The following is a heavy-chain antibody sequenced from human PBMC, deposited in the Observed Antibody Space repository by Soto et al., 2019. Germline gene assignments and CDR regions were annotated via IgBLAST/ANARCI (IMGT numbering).Heavy chain of an antibody. D-gene: IGHD1-1*01. V-gene: IGHV4-31*03. J-gene: IGHJ4*02. CDR2: IYHTGST. Sequence: SETLSLTCSVSGGSISTVGHYWTWIRQPPGKGLGWIGSIYHTGSTYYSKSLRSRLTMSVDTSKSQFSLRLSSVTAADTAVYYCARATGTLRSRNCDYWGQGSLVTVSS. CDR3: ARATGTLRSRNCDY. CDR1: GGSISTVGHY.